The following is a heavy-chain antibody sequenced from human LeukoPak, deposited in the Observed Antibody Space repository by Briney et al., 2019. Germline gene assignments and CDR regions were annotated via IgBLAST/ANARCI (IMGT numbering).Heavy chain of an antibody. CDR1: GGSISSFY. CDR3: AREGVGSSGWYYYFDY. J-gene: IGHJ4*02. Sequence: SETLSLTCAVSGGSISSFYWSWVRQPPGKGLEWVGYISYGGGTTYNPSLKRRVSMSIDTSKNQFSLRLSSVTAADTALYYCAREGVGSSGWYYYFDYWGQGTLVTVSS. D-gene: IGHD6-19*01. CDR2: ISYGGGT. V-gene: IGHV4-59*12.